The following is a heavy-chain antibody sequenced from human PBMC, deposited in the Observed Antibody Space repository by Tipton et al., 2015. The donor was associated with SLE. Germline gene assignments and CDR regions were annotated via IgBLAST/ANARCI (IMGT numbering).Heavy chain of an antibody. J-gene: IGHJ6*02. Sequence: GSLRLSCAASGFTFSSYDMNWVRQAPGKGLEWVSVIYSGGSTYYADSVKGRFTISRHNSKNTLYLQMNSLRAEDTAVYYCARGEGGMDDWGQGTTVTVSS. CDR3: ARGEGGMDD. V-gene: IGHV3-53*04. CDR1: GFTFSSYD. CDR2: IYSGGST.